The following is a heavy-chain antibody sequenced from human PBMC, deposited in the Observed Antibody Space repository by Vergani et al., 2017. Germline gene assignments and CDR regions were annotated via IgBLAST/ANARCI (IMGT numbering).Heavy chain of an antibody. J-gene: IGHJ6*02. Sequence: EVQLVESGGGLVKPGGSLRLSCAASGFTFSNAWMSWVRPAPGKGLEWVGRIKSKTGGGTTDYAAPVKGRFNISRDDSKNPLYLQMNSLKTEDTAVYYCXTGYSSSWYRRWGYGMDVWGQGTPVTVSS. CDR2: IKSKTGGGTT. D-gene: IGHD6-13*01. CDR3: XTGYSSSWYRRWGYGMDV. CDR1: GFTFSNAW. V-gene: IGHV3-15*01.